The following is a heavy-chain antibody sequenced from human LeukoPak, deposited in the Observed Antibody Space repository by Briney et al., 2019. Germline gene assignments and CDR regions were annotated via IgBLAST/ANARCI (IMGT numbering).Heavy chain of an antibody. CDR1: GGSISSSDYF. CDR2: IYYSGIT. J-gene: IGHJ6*02. CDR3: ARHGSNYDVLTGYREDYYAMDV. Sequence: PSETLSLTCSVSGGSISSSDYFWGWIRQPPGKGLKWIGNIYYSGITYQNPSLKSRVTISVDTSKNQFSLKVRSVTAADTAVYYCARHGSNYDVLTGYREDYYAMDVWGQGTTVTVSS. V-gene: IGHV4-39*01. D-gene: IGHD3-9*01.